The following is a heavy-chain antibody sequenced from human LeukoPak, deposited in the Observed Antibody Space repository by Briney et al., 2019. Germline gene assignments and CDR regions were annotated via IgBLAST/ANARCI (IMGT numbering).Heavy chain of an antibody. Sequence: SSETLSLTCTVSGGSISSYYWSWIRQPPGKGLEWIGYIYYSGSTNYNPSLKSRVPISVDTSKNQFSLKLSSVTAAATAVYYCAGGVATLGYWGQGTLVTVSS. D-gene: IGHD5-12*01. CDR2: IYYSGST. CDR1: GGSISSYY. V-gene: IGHV4-59*08. CDR3: AGGVATLGY. J-gene: IGHJ4*02.